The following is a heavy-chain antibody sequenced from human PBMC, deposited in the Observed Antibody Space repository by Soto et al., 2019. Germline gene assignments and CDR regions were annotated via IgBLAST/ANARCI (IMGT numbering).Heavy chain of an antibody. CDR1: GGSVSSGDYF. Sequence: SETLSLTCTVSGGSVSSGDYFWSWLRQSPGKRLEWIAYIYYSGSTNYNLSLKSRATISVDTSKSQVSLTLTSMAAADAALYYCARYPNYYYYGFDVWGQGTAVTVSS. D-gene: IGHD3-10*01. CDR3: ARYPNYYYYGFDV. CDR2: IYYSGST. V-gene: IGHV4-61*08. J-gene: IGHJ6*02.